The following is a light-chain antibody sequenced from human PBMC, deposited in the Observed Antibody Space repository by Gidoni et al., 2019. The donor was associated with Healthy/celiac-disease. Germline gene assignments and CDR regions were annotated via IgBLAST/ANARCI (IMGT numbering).Light chain of an antibody. V-gene: IGKV3-11*01. CDR2: DAS. CDR3: QQRSNWPGIT. Sequence: VLTQSPATLPLSPGERATLSCRASQSVSSYLAWYQQKPGQAPRLLIYDASNRATGIPARFSGSGSGTDFTLTISSLEPEDFAVYYCQQRSNWPGITFGPGTKVDIK. J-gene: IGKJ3*01. CDR1: QSVSSY.